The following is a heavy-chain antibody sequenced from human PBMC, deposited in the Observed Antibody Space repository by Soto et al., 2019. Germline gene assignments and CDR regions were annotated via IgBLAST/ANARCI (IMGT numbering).Heavy chain of an antibody. J-gene: IGHJ5*02. CDR3: ARGYWNDGLDQ. V-gene: IGHV1-18*04. D-gene: IGHD1-1*01. CDR1: GFTFNNYF. CDR2: INGDSGNT. Sequence: QVHLVQSGAEVKKPGASVKVSCTTSGFTFNNYFIHWVRQAPGQGLEWMGCINGDSGNTNYAQKVQGRVTMTTDTSTSTFYLDLTSLGSDDTALYYRARGYWNDGLDQWGQGTPVTVSS.